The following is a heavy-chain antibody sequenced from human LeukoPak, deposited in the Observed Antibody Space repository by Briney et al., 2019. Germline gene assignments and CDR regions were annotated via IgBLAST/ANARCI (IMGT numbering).Heavy chain of an antibody. CDR3: ASRPADPPWYGVFDY. Sequence: PSETLSLTCSVSGGSINSHYWSWIRQPPGKRLEWIGYIFNTWNTNYNPSLASRVTMSVDTSRAQFLLRLRPVTAADTALYYCASRPADPPWYGVFDYWSQGTLVTVSS. CDR1: GGSINSHY. CDR2: IFNTWNT. J-gene: IGHJ4*02. D-gene: IGHD3-10*01. V-gene: IGHV4-59*11.